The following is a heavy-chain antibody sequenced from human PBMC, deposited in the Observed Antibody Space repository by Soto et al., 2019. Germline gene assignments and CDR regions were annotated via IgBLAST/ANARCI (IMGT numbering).Heavy chain of an antibody. J-gene: IGHJ5*02. Sequence: SETLSLTCAVSGYSIRRGYNWGWIRQPPGKGLEWIASIFHSGTTFYNPSLRSRVTISVDTSRNEFSLNLSSVTAADTAVYYCARSPAYGDYANLDTWGQGTLVTVSS. CDR3: ARSPAYGDYANLDT. CDR2: IFHSGTT. D-gene: IGHD4-17*01. CDR1: GYSIRRGYN. V-gene: IGHV4-38-2*01.